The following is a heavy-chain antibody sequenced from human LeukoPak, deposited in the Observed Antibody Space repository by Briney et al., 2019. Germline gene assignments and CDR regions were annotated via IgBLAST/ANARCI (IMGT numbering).Heavy chain of an antibody. Sequence: PGGSLRLSCAASGFTFSSYAMSWVRQAPGKGLEWVSTISGNSDTTYSADSLKGRFTISRDNSKNTLCLQMNSLRAEDTAVYYCAKDGEGLSNLYYYMDVWGTGTTVTVSS. CDR1: GFTFSSYA. J-gene: IGHJ6*03. CDR2: ISGNSDTT. D-gene: IGHD2/OR15-2a*01. V-gene: IGHV3-23*01. CDR3: AKDGEGLSNLYYYMDV.